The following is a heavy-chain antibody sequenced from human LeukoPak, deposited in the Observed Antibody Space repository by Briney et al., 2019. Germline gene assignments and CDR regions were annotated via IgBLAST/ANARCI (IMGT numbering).Heavy chain of an antibody. CDR3: AREWHGYGGLNDAFDI. V-gene: IGHV3-53*01. CDR1: GFTVSSSY. J-gene: IGHJ3*02. D-gene: IGHD4-23*01. Sequence: PGGSLRLSCAASGFTVSSSYMSWVRQAPGKGLEWVSVIYSGGSTYYADSVKGRFTISRDNSKNTLYLQMNSLRAEDTAVYYCAREWHGYGGLNDAFDIWGQGTMVTVSS. CDR2: IYSGGST.